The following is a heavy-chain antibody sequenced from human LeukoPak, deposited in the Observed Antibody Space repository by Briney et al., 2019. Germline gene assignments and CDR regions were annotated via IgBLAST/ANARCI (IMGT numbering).Heavy chain of an antibody. V-gene: IGHV4-39*01. CDR2: IYYSGST. CDR1: GGSISSSSYY. Sequence: SETLSLTCTVSGGSISSSSYYWGWIRQPPGKGLEWIGSIYYSGSTYYNPSLKSRVTISVDTSKNQFSLKLSSVTAADTAVYYCARIPLSTIFGVVISTPYFDYWGQGTLVTVSS. CDR3: ARIPLSTIFGVVISTPYFDY. D-gene: IGHD3-3*01. J-gene: IGHJ4*02.